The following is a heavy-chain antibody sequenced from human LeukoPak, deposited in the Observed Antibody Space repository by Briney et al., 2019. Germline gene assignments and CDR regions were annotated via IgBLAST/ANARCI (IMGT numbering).Heavy chain of an antibody. CDR1: GYTFTVYG. D-gene: IGHD1-26*01. CDR3: ARDAVGARAFDV. CDR2: GSTFNGHR. Sequence: ASVTVSFTSSGYTFTVYGIHWGRQAPGQGLEWMSWGSTFNGHRLYWQRFQGRVTMTTDPSTTTVYMELTSLTSDDTALYYCARDAVGARAFDVWGQGTMVTVSS. V-gene: IGHV1-18*01. J-gene: IGHJ3*01.